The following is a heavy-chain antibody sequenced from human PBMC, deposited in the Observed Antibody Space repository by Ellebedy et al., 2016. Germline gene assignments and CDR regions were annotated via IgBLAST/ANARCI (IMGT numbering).Heavy chain of an antibody. CDR2: INHSGST. V-gene: IGHV4-34*01. CDR1: GGSFSGYY. J-gene: IGHJ4*02. D-gene: IGHD3-10*01. CDR3: ARGAMVRGVRGSDY. Sequence: SETLSLTCAVYGGSFSGYYWSWIRQPPGKGLEWIGEINHSGSTNYNPSLKSRVTISVDTSKNQFSLKLSSVTAADTAVYYCARGAMVRGVRGSDYWGQGTLVTVSS.